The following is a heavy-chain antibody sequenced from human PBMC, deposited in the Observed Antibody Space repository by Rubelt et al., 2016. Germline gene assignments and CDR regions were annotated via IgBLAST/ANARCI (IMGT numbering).Heavy chain of an antibody. D-gene: IGHD3/OR15-3a*01. J-gene: IGHJ2*01. CDR2: ISYDGKNK. V-gene: IGHV3-30*04. Sequence: FAMHWVRQAPGKGLEWVSVISYDGKNKYYADSVKGRFTISRDNSKNTLYLQMNSLRAEDTAVYYCARAAGGGVNFVYSNWFFDLWGRGTLVSVSS. CDR1: FA. CDR3: ARAAGGGVNFVYSNWFFDL.